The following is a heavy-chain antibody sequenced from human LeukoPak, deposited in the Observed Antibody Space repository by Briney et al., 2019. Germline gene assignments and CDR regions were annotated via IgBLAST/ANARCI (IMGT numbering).Heavy chain of an antibody. CDR2: ISWNSGSI. CDR3: AKGDIVVVPAASHKAAFDI. J-gene: IGHJ3*02. Sequence: GGSLRLSCAAPGFTFDDYAMHWVRQAPGKGLEWVSGISWNSGSIGYADSVKGRFTISRDNAKNSLYLQMNSLRAEDTALYYCAKGDIVVVPAASHKAAFDIWGQGTMVTVSS. D-gene: IGHD2-2*01. V-gene: IGHV3-9*01. CDR1: GFTFDDYA.